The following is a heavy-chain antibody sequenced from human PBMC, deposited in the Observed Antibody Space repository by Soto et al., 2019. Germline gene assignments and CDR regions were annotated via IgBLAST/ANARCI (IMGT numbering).Heavy chain of an antibody. CDR2: LYYSGSA. CDR3: ARGLRFLEWLPFYGMDV. Sequence: QVQLQESGPGLVKPSETLSLTCTVSGGSISSYYWSWIRQPPGKGLEWIGYLYYSGSADYKPSLKSRVSTSLDTSKNQFSLKLSSVTAADTAVYYCARGLRFLEWLPFYGMDVWGQGTTVTVSS. V-gene: IGHV4-59*12. D-gene: IGHD3-3*01. CDR1: GGSISSYY. J-gene: IGHJ6*02.